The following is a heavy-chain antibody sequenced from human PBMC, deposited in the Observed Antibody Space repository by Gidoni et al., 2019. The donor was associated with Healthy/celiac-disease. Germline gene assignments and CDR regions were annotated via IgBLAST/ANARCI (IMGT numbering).Heavy chain of an antibody. V-gene: IGHV3-30*18. D-gene: IGHD4-17*01. J-gene: IGHJ4*02. CDR1: GFTFSSYG. CDR3: AKLGPVLNDY. Sequence: QVQLVESGGGVVQPGRSLRLSCAASGFTFSSYGMHWVRQAPGKGLEWVAVISYDGSNKYYADSVKGRFTISRDNSKNTLYLQMNSLRAEDTAVYYCAKLGPVLNDYWGQGTLVTVSS. CDR2: ISYDGSNK.